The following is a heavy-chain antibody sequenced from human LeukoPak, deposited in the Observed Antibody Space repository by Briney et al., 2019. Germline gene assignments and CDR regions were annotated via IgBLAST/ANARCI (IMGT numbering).Heavy chain of an antibody. Sequence: PSETLSLTCTVSGGSISGYYWSWIRQPPGKGLEWIGYIYYSGSTNYDPSLKSRVTISVDTSKNQFSLKLSSVTAADTAVYYCATRGGGATGWDNWFDPWGQGTLVTVSS. D-gene: IGHD3-16*01. CDR3: ATRGGGATGWDNWFDP. CDR2: IYYSGST. J-gene: IGHJ5*02. CDR1: GGSISGYY. V-gene: IGHV4-59*08.